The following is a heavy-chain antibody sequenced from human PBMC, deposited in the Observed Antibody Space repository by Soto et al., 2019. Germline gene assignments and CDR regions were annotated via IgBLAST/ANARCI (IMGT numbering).Heavy chain of an antibody. D-gene: IGHD1-26*01. V-gene: IGHV1-58*02. CDR2: IVVGSGNT. CDR1: GFTFTSSA. Sequence: ASVKVSCKASGFTFTSSAMQWVRQARGQRLEWIGWIVVGSGNTNYAQKFQERVTITRDMSTSTAYMELSSLRSEDTAVYYCAAGGAPYLPPYYYYMDVWGKGTTVTVSS. CDR3: AAGGAPYLPPYYYYMDV. J-gene: IGHJ6*03.